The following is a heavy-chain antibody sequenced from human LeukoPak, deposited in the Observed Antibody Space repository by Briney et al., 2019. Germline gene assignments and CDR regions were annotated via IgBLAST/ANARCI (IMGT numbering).Heavy chain of an antibody. CDR1: GFTVSSNY. J-gene: IGHJ5*02. Sequence: GGSLRLSCAASGFTVSSNYMSWVRQAPGKGLEWVSVIYSGGSTYYADSVKGRFTISRDNSKNTLYLQMNSLRAEDTAVYYCARERRVSNWFDPWGQGTLVTVSS. CDR2: IYSGGST. V-gene: IGHV3-66*01. CDR3: ARERRVSNWFDP.